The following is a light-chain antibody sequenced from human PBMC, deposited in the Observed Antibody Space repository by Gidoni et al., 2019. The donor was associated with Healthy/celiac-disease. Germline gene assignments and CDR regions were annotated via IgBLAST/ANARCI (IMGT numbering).Light chain of an antibody. CDR3: QQYYSTPRT. V-gene: IGKV4-1*01. J-gene: IGKJ1*01. CDR1: QRVLYCYNNKNY. Sequence: DIVMTLSPDSLAVSLGDSAIINCKSSQRVLYCYNNKNYLAWYQQKLRQPPKLLIYWAYTRESGVPDRFSGGGSRTDFTLTISSLQAENVAVYYCQQYYSTPRTFGQGTKVEIK. CDR2: WAY.